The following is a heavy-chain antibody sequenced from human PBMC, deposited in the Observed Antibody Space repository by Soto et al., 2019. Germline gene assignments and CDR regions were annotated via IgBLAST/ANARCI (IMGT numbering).Heavy chain of an antibody. D-gene: IGHD3-10*01. CDR3: TPDPRITRVRRVIPLDY. CDR2: IKSKTDGATK. Sequence: EVQLVESGGGLVKPGGSLRLSCAASGFTFSNAWMSWVRQAPGKGLEWVGRIKSKTDGATKDYAAPVKGRFTSERDDSKNTLYLKMNRLKTQDTAVYHCTPDPRITRVRRVIPLDYWGQGTLVTVSS. CDR1: GFTFSNAW. J-gene: IGHJ4*02. V-gene: IGHV3-15*01.